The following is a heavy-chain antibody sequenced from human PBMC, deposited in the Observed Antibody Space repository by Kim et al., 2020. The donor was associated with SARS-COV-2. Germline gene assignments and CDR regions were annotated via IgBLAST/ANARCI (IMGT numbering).Heavy chain of an antibody. Sequence: SETLSLTCAVYGGSFSSYYWSWIRQPPGKGLEWIGEINHSGSTNYNPSLKSRVTISVDTSKNQFSLKLSSVTAADTAVYYCARVRRAYGSGSYWVPGKQKGDFDYWGQGTLVTVSS. CDR2: INHSGST. J-gene: IGHJ4*02. V-gene: IGHV4-34*01. CDR1: GGSFSSYY. D-gene: IGHD3-10*01. CDR3: ARVRRAYGSGSYWVPGKQKGDFDY.